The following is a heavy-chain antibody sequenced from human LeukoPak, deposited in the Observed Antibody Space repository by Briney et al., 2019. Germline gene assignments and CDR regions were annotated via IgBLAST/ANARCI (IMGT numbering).Heavy chain of an antibody. J-gene: IGHJ3*02. CDR2: IYYSGST. V-gene: IGHV4-59*01. CDR1: GGSISSYY. Sequence: SETLSLTCTVSGGSISSYYWSWIRQPPGKGLEWLVYIYYSGSTNYNPSLKSRVTISVDTSKNQFSLKLSSVTAADTAVYYCARSRVYYYDSSGYPPLDAFDIWGQGTMVTVSS. CDR3: ARSRVYYYDSSGYPPLDAFDI. D-gene: IGHD3-22*01.